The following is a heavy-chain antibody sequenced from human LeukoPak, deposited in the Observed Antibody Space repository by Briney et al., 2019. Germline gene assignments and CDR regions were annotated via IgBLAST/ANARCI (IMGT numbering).Heavy chain of an antibody. J-gene: IGHJ6*03. CDR1: GDSISSSSYY. D-gene: IGHD2-15*01. V-gene: IGHV4-39*07. Sequence: SETLSLTCTVSGDSISSSSYYWAWIRQPPGMGLEWIGSVYYSGSTYYNPSLKSRVTISVDTSKNQFSLKLSSVTAADTAVYYCARVYHRYCSGGSCPYYMDVWGKGTTVTISS. CDR3: ARVYHRYCSGGSCPYYMDV. CDR2: VYYSGST.